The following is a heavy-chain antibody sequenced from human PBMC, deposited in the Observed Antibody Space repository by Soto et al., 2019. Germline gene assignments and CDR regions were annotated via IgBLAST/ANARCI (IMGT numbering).Heavy chain of an antibody. CDR1: GFTFSSYG. D-gene: IGHD2-15*01. CDR3: ARVPVSGGRDLHWYFDL. CDR2: IWYDGSNK. J-gene: IGHJ2*01. V-gene: IGHV3-33*01. Sequence: QVQLVESGGGVVQPGRSLRLSCAASGFTFSSYGMHWVRQAPGKGLEWVAVIWYDGSNKYYADSVKGRFTISRDNSKNTLYLQMNSLRAEDTAVYYCARVPVSGGRDLHWYFDLWGRGTLVTVSS.